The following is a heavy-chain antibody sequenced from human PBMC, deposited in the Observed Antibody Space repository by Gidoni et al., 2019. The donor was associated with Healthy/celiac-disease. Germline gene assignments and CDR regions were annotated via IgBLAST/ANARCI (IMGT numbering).Heavy chain of an antibody. J-gene: IGHJ5*02. CDR1: GFTFSSYG. CDR2: ISYDGSNK. Sequence: QVQLVESGGGVVQPGRSLRLSCAASGFTFSSYGMPWVRQAPGKGLEWVAVISYDGSNKYYADSVKGRFTISRDNSKNTLYLQMNSLRAEDTAVYYCAKDDPDNWFDPWGQGTLVTVSS. CDR3: AKDDPDNWFDP. V-gene: IGHV3-30*18.